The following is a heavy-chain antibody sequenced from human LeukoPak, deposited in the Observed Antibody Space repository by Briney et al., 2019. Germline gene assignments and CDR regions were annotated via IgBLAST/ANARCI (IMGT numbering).Heavy chain of an antibody. D-gene: IGHD2-15*01. CDR3: ARQGSAYYFDF. V-gene: IGHV4-39*01. J-gene: IGHJ4*02. CDR2: VYYRGRT. Sequence: SETLSLTCTVSGDSISSSSYYWGWIRQPPGKELQWIASVYYRGRTNYSPSLKSRVTISVDTSEKQFSLQLNSVTAADTAVYYCARQGSAYYFDFWGQGLLVTVSS. CDR1: GDSISSSSYY.